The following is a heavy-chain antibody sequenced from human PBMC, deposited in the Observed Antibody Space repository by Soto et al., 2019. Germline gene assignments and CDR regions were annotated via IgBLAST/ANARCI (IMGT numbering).Heavy chain of an antibody. Sequence: EVQLVESGGGLVRPGGSPRLSCAASGFSFNTYGMNWVRQAPGKGLEWVSSISSSSSYIYYAESLKGRFTISRDNAKNSLSLQMTSLGAEDTGIYYCARALDVGYLDYWGQGTLVTVSS. CDR1: GFSFNTYG. CDR2: ISSSSSYI. J-gene: IGHJ4*02. D-gene: IGHD1-1*01. V-gene: IGHV3-21*01. CDR3: ARALDVGYLDY.